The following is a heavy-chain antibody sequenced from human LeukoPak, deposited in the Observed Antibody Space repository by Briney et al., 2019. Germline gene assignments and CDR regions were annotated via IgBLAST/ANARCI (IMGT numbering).Heavy chain of an antibody. D-gene: IGHD3/OR15-3a*01. CDR1: GYTLTELS. V-gene: IGHV1-24*01. CDR3: ATVAPEDYYFDY. J-gene: IGHJ4*02. Sequence: ASVKASCKVSGYTLTELSMHWVRQAPGKGLEWMGGFDPEDGETIYAQKFQGRVAMTEDTSTDTAYMELSSLRSEDTAVYYCATVAPEDYYFDYWGQGTLVTVSS. CDR2: FDPEDGET.